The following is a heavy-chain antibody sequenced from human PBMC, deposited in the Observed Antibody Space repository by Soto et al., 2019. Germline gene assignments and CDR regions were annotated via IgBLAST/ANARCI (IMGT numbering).Heavy chain of an antibody. CDR1: GGSISSYY. CDR3: ARAQLGKYYFDY. CDR2: IYYSGST. V-gene: IGHV4-59*01. J-gene: IGHJ4*02. Sequence: SETLSLTCTVSGGSISSYYWSWIRQPPGKGLEWNGYIYYSGSTNYNPSLKSRVTISVDTSKNQFSLKLSSVTAADTAVYYCARAQLGKYYFDYWGQGTLVTVYS. D-gene: IGHD6-6*01.